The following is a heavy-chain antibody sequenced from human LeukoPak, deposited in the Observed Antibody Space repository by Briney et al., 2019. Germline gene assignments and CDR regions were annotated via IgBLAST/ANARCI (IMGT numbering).Heavy chain of an antibody. V-gene: IGHV4-59*01. Sequence: KPSETLSLTCTVSGGSISSYYRSWIRQPPGKGLEWIGYIYYSGSTNYNPSLKSRVTISVDTSKNQFSLKLSSVTAADTAVYYCARVAFVMTTVTTLYYFDYWGQGTLVTVSS. J-gene: IGHJ4*02. CDR2: IYYSGST. CDR3: ARVAFVMTTVTTLYYFDY. CDR1: GGSISSYY. D-gene: IGHD4-17*01.